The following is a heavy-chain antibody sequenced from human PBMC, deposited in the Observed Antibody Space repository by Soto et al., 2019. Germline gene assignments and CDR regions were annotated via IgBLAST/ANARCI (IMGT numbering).Heavy chain of an antibody. D-gene: IGHD3-3*01. CDR1: GYTFTSYY. CDR2: INPSGGST. Sequence: GASVKVSCKASGYTFTSYYMHWVRQAPGQGLEWMGIINPSGGSTSYAQKFQGRVTMTRDTSTSTVYMELSSLRSEDTAVYYCAREPLRFLEWFPFDYWGQGTLVTVSS. J-gene: IGHJ4*02. V-gene: IGHV1-46*01. CDR3: AREPLRFLEWFPFDY.